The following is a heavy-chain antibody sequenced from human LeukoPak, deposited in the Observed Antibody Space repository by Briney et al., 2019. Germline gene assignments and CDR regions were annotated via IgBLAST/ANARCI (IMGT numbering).Heavy chain of an antibody. CDR2: ISAYNGNT. J-gene: IGHJ4*02. D-gene: IGHD3-3*01. CDR1: GYTFTSYG. CDR3: ARALSDDFWSGYQDH. V-gene: IGHV1-18*01. Sequence: ASVKVSCKASGYTFTSYGISWVRQAPGQGLEWMGWISAYNGNTNYARKFQGRVTMTTDTSTSTVYMEVRSLRSDDTAVYYCARALSDDFWSGYQDHWGQGTLVTVSS.